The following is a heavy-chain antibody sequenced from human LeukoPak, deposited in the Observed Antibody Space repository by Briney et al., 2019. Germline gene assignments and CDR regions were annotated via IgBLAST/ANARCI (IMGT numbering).Heavy chain of an antibody. CDR3: AKGLHGVSFSFDY. CDR2: INGDALTA. V-gene: IGHV3-43*01. J-gene: IGHJ4*02. Sequence: PGGSLRLSCAASGFTIGDYSMHWVRQTPGKGLEWVSLINGDALTAHYGDSVRGRFTISRNNSKNSLYLQMNGLRTEDTAFYYCAKGLHGVSFSFDYWGRGTLVTVSS. D-gene: IGHD5-24*01. CDR1: GFTIGDYS.